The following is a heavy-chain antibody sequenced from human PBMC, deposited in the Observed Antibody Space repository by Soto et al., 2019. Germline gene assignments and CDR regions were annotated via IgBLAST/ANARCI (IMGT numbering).Heavy chain of an antibody. CDR3: VRHEAGTRENY. V-gene: IGHV4-39*01. Sequence: SETLSLTCSVSGGSVTSRSHYWGWIRQPPGKGLAWIGSISSTGVTDYNPSLRGRITISVDTSKNHFSLYLTSVTAADTAIYYCVRHEAGTRENYWGLGTLVTVSS. D-gene: IGHD1-7*01. CDR2: ISSTGVT. J-gene: IGHJ4*02. CDR1: GGSVTSRSHY.